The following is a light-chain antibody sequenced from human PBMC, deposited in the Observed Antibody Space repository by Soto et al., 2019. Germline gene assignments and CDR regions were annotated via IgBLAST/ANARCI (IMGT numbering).Light chain of an antibody. CDR2: GAY. Sequence: EVVLTQSPVTLSLSPGERATLSCRASQSVSSYLAWYQQKPGQAPRLLLYGAYNRATGIPDRFSGSGSGTDFTLTISRLEPEDFAVYYCQQYGTAPWTFGQGTKVDIK. CDR3: QQYGTAPWT. V-gene: IGKV3-20*01. CDR1: QSVSSY. J-gene: IGKJ1*01.